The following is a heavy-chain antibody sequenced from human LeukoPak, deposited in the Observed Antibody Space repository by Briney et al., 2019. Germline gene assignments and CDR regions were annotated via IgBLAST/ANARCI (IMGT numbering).Heavy chain of an antibody. J-gene: IGHJ4*02. CDR3: ARSFVVVVTASTHFDS. CDR1: GYTFTDYY. D-gene: IGHD2-15*01. Sequence: ASVKVSCKASGYTFTDYYMHWVRQAPGQGLEWMGWIHPNSGGTNYAHHFQGRVAMTRDTSISTAYAELINLRADDPAVYYCARSFVVVVTASTHFDSWGQGTLVTVPS. CDR2: IHPNSGGT. V-gene: IGHV1-2*02.